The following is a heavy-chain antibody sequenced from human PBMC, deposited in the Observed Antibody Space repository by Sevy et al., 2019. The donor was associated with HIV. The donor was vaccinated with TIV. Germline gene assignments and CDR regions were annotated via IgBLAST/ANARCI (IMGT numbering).Heavy chain of an antibody. Sequence: LLQLRRPVPHLRCLWWVLQWLLLELDPPAPGKGLEWIGEINHSGSTNYNPSLKSRVTISVDTSKNQFSLKLSSVTAADTAVYYCARGFPRQTGTYCGGDCPPNVWGQGTTVTVSS. CDR3: ARGFPRQTGTYCGGDCPPNV. CDR2: INHSGST. D-gene: IGHD2-21*01. J-gene: IGHJ6*02. V-gene: IGHV4-34*01. CDR1: WVLQWLL.